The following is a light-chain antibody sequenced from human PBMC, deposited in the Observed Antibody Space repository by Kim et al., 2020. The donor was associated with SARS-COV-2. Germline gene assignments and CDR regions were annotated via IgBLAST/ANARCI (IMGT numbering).Light chain of an antibody. Sequence: QSVLTQPPSVSAAPGQKVTISCSGSSSNIGNNYVSWYQQLPGTAPKLLIYDNNNRPSGIPDRFSGSKSGTLATLGITGLQTGDEADYYCGTWDSSLSVWVFGGGTQLTGL. CDR1: SSNIGNNY. V-gene: IGLV1-51*01. J-gene: IGLJ3*02. CDR3: GTWDSSLSVWV. CDR2: DNN.